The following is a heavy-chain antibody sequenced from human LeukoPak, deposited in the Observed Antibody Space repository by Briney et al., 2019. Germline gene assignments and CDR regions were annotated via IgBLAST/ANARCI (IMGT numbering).Heavy chain of an antibody. J-gene: IGHJ6*02. D-gene: IGHD5-18*01. CDR1: GFTFSSYA. CDR2: ISWNSGSI. CDR3: AKVLFRGYAYYGMDV. Sequence: PGGSLRLSCAASGFTFSSYAMHWVRQAPGKGLEWVSGISWNSGSIGYADSVKGRFTISRDNAKNSLYLQMNSLRAEDTALYYCAKVLFRGYAYYGMDVWGQGTTVTVSS. V-gene: IGHV3-9*01.